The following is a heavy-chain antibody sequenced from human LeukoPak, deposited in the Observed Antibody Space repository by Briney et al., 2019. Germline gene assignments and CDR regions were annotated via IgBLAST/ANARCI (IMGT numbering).Heavy chain of an antibody. CDR1: GYTLTTYS. J-gene: IGHJ4*02. CDR3: ARASGSGWYDY. CDR2: INTNTGNP. V-gene: IGHV7-4-1*02. Sequence: ASVKVSCKASGYTLTTYSMNWMRQAPGQGPEWMGWINTNTGNPTYAQGFTGRFVFSLDTSVSTTYLQISSLKADDTAVYYCARASGSGWYDYWGRGTLVTVSS. D-gene: IGHD6-19*01.